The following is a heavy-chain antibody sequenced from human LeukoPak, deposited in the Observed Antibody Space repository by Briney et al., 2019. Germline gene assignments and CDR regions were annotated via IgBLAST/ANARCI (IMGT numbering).Heavy chain of an antibody. J-gene: IGHJ6*03. CDR3: ATRPCSISACRASSHHCMDF. CDR1: GFTFSSYR. CDR2: ISSSSSTI. Sequence: GGSLRLSCAASGFTFSSYRMNWVRQAPGKRLEWVSYISSSSSTIYYADSVKGRFTVSRDNAKNLLYLQLNNLRAEDTAVYYCATRPCSISACRASSHHCMDFWGKGTTVIVSS. D-gene: IGHD2-21*01. V-gene: IGHV3-48*04.